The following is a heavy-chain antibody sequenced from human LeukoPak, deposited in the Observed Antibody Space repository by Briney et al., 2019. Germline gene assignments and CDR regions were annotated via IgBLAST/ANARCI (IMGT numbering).Heavy chain of an antibody. J-gene: IGHJ6*03. D-gene: IGHD4-17*01. V-gene: IGHV3-30*02. CDR3: AKADYGDSKEKYYMDV. Sequence: GSLRLSCAASGFTFSTYGLRWVRQAPGKGLEWVSFISYTSHKYYADSVKGRFTISKDNSRDTLYLQMSSLRAEDTAVYYCAKADYGDSKEKYYMDVWGKGTTVTVSS. CDR2: ISYTSHK. CDR1: GFTFSTYG.